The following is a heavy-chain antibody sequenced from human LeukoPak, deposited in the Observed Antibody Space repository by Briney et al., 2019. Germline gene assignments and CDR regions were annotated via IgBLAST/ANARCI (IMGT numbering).Heavy chain of an antibody. CDR2: TSAYNGNT. CDR1: GYTFTSYG. V-gene: IGHV1-18*04. Sequence: ASVKVSCKASGYTFTSYGISWVRQAPGQGLEWMGWTSAYNGNTNYAQKLQGRVTMTTDTSTSTAYMELRSLRSDDTAVYYCARAMRIQLREDYWGQGTLVTVSS. J-gene: IGHJ4*02. CDR3: ARAMRIQLREDY. D-gene: IGHD5-18*01.